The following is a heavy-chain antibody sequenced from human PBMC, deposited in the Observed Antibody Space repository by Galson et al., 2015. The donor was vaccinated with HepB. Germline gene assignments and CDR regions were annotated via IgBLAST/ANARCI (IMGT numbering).Heavy chain of an antibody. CDR2: IYSGGST. V-gene: IGHV3-53*04. Sequence: SLRLSCAASGFTVSSNYMSWVRQAPGKGLEWVSVIYSGGSTYYADSVKGRFTISRHNSKNTLYLQMNSLRAEDTAVYYCASGGLRSYGVGAFDIWGQGTMVTVSS. CDR3: ASGGLRSYGVGAFDI. D-gene: IGHD1-26*01. CDR1: GFTVSSNY. J-gene: IGHJ3*02.